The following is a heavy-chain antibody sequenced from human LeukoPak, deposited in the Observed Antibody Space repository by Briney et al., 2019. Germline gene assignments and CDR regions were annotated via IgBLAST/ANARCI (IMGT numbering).Heavy chain of an antibody. J-gene: IGHJ3*01. V-gene: IGHV1-2*02. Sequence: ASVKVSCKASGYTFTGYYMYWVRQAPGQGLEWMGWINPNSGGTNYAQKFQGRVTMTRDTSISTAYMELRSLRSDDTAVYYCARDPLTDHLPVPDAFDFWGQGTMVTVSS. CDR2: INPNSGGT. CDR1: GYTFTGYY. CDR3: ARDPLTDHLPVPDAFDF. D-gene: IGHD4-11*01.